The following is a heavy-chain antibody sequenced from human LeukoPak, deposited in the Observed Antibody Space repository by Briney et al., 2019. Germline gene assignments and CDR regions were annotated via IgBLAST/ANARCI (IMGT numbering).Heavy chain of an antibody. Sequence: SVKVSCKASGGTFSSYAISWVRQAPGQGLEWMGRIIPILGIANYAQKFQGRVTVIADKSTSTAYMELSSLRSEDTAVYYCARVDIVGATNAFDIWGQGTMVTVSS. J-gene: IGHJ3*02. CDR2: IIPILGIA. CDR1: GGTFSSYA. CDR3: ARVDIVGATNAFDI. D-gene: IGHD1-26*01. V-gene: IGHV1-69*04.